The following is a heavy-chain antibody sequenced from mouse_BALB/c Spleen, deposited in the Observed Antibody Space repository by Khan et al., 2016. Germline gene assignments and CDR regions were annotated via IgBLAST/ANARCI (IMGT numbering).Heavy chain of an antibody. CDR2: INTNTGEP. Sequence: QIQLVQSGPELKKPGETVKISCKASGYSFRNYGMNWVKQAPGKGLKWMGWINTNTGEPTYAEEFKGRFAFSLETSASTAYLRINNLKNEDTATYFCANYGSSRYFDYWGQGTTLTVSS. D-gene: IGHD1-1*01. V-gene: IGHV9-3*02. J-gene: IGHJ2*01. CDR1: GYSFRNYG. CDR3: ANYGSSRYFDY.